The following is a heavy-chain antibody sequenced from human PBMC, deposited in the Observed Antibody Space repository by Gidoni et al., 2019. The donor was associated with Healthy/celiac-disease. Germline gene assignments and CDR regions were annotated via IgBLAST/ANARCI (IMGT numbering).Heavy chain of an antibody. J-gene: IGHJ6*02. Sequence: QVQLVQSGAEVKKPGSSVKVSCKASVGSFSSYSTSCVRQAPGQGLEWMGGIIPSFGTANYAQKCQGRVTITADESTSTAYMELSSLRSEDTAVYYCAQGGDIVVVPAAMGNYYYYGMDVWGQGTTVTVSS. D-gene: IGHD2-2*01. CDR3: AQGGDIVVVPAAMGNYYYYGMDV. CDR1: VGSFSSYS. V-gene: IGHV1-69*01. CDR2: IIPSFGTA.